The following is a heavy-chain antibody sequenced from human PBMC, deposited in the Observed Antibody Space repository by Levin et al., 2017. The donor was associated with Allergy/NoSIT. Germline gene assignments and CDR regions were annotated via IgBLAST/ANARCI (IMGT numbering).Heavy chain of an antibody. V-gene: IGHV3-23*01. CDR1: GFTFTRYA. CDR2: ISGSGGST. Sequence: GESLKISCAASGFTFTRYAMTWVRQSPGKGLEWLSVISGSGGSTYYADSVKGRFTISKDNSKNTVYLQMNSLRAEDTAIYYCAKDGAGRDYFFYYMDVWGQGTTVTVSS. CDR3: AKDGAGRDYFFYYMDV. J-gene: IGHJ6*03.